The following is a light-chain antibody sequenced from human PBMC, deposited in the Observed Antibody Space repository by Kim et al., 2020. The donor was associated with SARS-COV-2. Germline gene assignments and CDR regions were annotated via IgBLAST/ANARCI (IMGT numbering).Light chain of an antibody. CDR2: DVS. Sequence: GQSITISCTGTSSYVGSYNYVSWYQQHPGKAPKLMIYDVSNRPSGVSNRFSGSKSGNTASLTISGLQAEDEADYYCSSYTSSSTLVFGTGTKVTVL. J-gene: IGLJ1*01. CDR1: SSYVGSYNY. CDR3: SSYTSSSTLV. V-gene: IGLV2-14*03.